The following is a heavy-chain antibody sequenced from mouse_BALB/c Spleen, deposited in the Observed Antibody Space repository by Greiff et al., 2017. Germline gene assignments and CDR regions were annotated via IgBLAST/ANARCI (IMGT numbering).Heavy chain of an antibody. Sequence: VKLMESGAELVRPGSSVKISCKASGYAFSSYWMNWVKQRPGQGLEWIGQIYPGDGDTNYNGKFKGKATLTADKSSSTAYMQLSSLTSEDSAVYFCARGYGNYVGFAYWGQGTLVTVSA. CDR2: IYPGDGDT. D-gene: IGHD2-10*02. J-gene: IGHJ3*01. V-gene: IGHV1-80*01. CDR1: GYAFSSYW. CDR3: ARGYGNYVGFAY.